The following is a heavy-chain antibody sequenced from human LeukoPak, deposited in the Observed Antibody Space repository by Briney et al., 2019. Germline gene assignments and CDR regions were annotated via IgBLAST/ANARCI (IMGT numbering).Heavy chain of an antibody. V-gene: IGHV4-4*02. CDR1: GGSISISYW. D-gene: IGHD3-3*01. Sequence: PSETLSLTCGVSGGSISISYWWSWVRQSPGKGLEWIGEIYHSGTANYNPSLKSRVTISLDKSTNHFSLKLTSVTAADTAIYYCARRDNFDFRVADPNHWGQGTLVTVSS. CDR2: IYHSGTA. J-gene: IGHJ5*02. CDR3: ARRDNFDFRVADPNH.